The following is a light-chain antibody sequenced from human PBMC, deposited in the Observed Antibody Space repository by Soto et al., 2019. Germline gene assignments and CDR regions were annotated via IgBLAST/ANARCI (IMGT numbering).Light chain of an antibody. V-gene: IGLV2-8*01. CDR3: SSYAGSNIYVV. CDR2: EVS. J-gene: IGLJ2*01. CDR1: GSDVGGYNY. Sequence: QSVLTQPPSASGSPGQSVTISCTGTGSDVGGYNYVSWYQHHPGKAPKLMLYEVSTRPSGVPDRFSGSKSGNTASLTVSGLQAEDEADYYCSSYAGSNIYVVFGGGTQRPS.